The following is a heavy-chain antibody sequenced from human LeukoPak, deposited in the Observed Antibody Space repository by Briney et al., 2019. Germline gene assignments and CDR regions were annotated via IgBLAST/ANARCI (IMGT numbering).Heavy chain of an antibody. CDR1: GGSISSGNYY. CDR2: ISYTGST. CDR3: AKPGVPGALSVWFDP. J-gene: IGHJ5*02. Sequence: SATLSLTCTVSGGSISSGNYYWGWIRQPPGKGREWIGSISYTGSTYYNPSLKSRASISVETSKNQFSRTLISVTAADTAVYYCAKPGVPGALSVWFDPWGQGTLVTVSS. V-gene: IGHV4-39*01. D-gene: IGHD2/OR15-2a*01.